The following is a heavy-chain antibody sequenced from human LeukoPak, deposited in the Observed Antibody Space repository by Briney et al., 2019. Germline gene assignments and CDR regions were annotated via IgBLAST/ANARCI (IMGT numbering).Heavy chain of an antibody. D-gene: IGHD4-17*01. CDR2: INPNSGGT. V-gene: IGHV1-2*02. Sequence: ASVKVSCKASGYTFTCYYMHWVRQAPGQGLEWMGWINPNSGGTNYAQKFHGRVTITRSTSISTAYMELSRLRCDDTAVYYCARGYGDSGAFDIWGQGTMVTVSS. J-gene: IGHJ3*02. CDR1: GYTFTCYY. CDR3: ARGYGDSGAFDI.